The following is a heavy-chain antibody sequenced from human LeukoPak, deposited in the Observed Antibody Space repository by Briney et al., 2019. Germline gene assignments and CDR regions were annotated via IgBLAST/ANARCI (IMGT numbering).Heavy chain of an antibody. CDR1: GYSISSGYY. J-gene: IGHJ4*02. D-gene: IGHD6-13*01. V-gene: IGHV4-38-2*01. CDR2: IYHSGST. Sequence: SETLSLTCAVSGYSISSGYYWGWIRQPPGKGLEWIGSIYHSGSTYYNPSLKSRVTISVDTSKNQFSLKLSSVTAADTAVYYCARVRQQLGHYFDYWGQGTLVTVSS. CDR3: ARVRQQLGHYFDY.